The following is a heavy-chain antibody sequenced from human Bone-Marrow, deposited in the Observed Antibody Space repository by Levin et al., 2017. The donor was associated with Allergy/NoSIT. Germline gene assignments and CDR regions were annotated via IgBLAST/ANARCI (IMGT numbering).Heavy chain of an antibody. Sequence: PGGSLRLSCQGSGYSFPNYWIGWVRQMPGNGLEWMGIIYPLDSDVTYSPSFQGQVTISADKSINTAYLQWSSLKPSDTAMYYCAREGDGGGFDPWGQGTLVTVSS. CDR1: GYSFPNYW. J-gene: IGHJ5*02. D-gene: IGHD2-15*01. CDR3: AREGDGGGFDP. CDR2: IYPLDSDV. V-gene: IGHV5-51*01.